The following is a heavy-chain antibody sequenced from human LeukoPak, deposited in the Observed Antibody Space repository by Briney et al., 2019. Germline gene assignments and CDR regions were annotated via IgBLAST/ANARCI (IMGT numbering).Heavy chain of an antibody. CDR1: GFTFSDYY. CDR3: ARVKESGYYPYYFDY. J-gene: IGHJ4*02. Sequence: GGSLRLSCAASGFTFSDYYMSWIRQAPGKGLEWVSYISSSGSTIYYADSVKGRFTISSDNAKNSLYLQMNSLRAEDTAVYYCARVKESGYYPYYFDYWGQGTLVTVSS. D-gene: IGHD3-22*01. V-gene: IGHV3-11*04. CDR2: ISSSGSTI.